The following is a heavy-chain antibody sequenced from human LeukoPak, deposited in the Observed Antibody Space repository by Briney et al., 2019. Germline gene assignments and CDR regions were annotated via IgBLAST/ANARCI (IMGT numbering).Heavy chain of an antibody. V-gene: IGHV3-23*01. D-gene: IGHD6-25*01. J-gene: IGHJ5*02. CDR3: AKSGGYYGDDLNNWFDP. CDR2: ISGSGGRT. Sequence: GGSLRLSCAASGFTFSSCGMSWVRQTPGKGLEWVSGISGSGGRTYQADSVKGRFTISRDNSKNTLYLQMSSLRAEDTAVYYCAKSGGYYGDDLNNWFDPWGPGTLVTVSS. CDR1: GFTFSSCG.